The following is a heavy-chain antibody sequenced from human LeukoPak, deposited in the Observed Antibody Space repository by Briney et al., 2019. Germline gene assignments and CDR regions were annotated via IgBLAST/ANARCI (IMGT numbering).Heavy chain of an antibody. D-gene: IGHD3-10*01. V-gene: IGHV3-30*03. CDR2: ISFDGSNE. CDR1: GFAFSTYG. CDR3: ARRHDSGSHHFDY. Sequence: GGSLRLSCAASGFAFSTYGIHWVRQAPGKGLEWVAVISFDGSNEIYADSVKGRFTISRDNSNNTLYLQMSSLRAEDTAVYYCARRHDSGSHHFDYWGQGTLVTVSS. J-gene: IGHJ4*02.